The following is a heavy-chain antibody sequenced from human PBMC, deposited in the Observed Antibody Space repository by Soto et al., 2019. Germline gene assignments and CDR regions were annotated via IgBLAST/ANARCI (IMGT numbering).Heavy chain of an antibody. CDR3: ARGTDTWFFAL. CDR1: DDSISSGGYY. Sequence: QVQLQESGPGLVKPSQTLSLTCTVSDDSISSGGYYWSWIRQHPGKGLEWIGYIYGTGNMYYESSLKSRLTLSVDTSKNHFSLKLTPVTAADTAVYYCARGTDTWFFALWGRGTLVTVSS. J-gene: IGHJ2*01. V-gene: IGHV4-31*03. CDR2: IYGTGNM. D-gene: IGHD3-9*01.